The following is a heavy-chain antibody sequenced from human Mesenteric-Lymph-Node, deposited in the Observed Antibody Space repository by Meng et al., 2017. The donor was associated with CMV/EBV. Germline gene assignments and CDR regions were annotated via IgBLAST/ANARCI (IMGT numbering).Heavy chain of an antibody. J-gene: IGHJ6*02. V-gene: IGHV3-15*01. CDR1: GFTFSNAW. CDR3: TADGTPIYYYNGVDA. CDR2: IKSKTDGGTT. Sequence: GESLKISCAASGFTFSNAWMSWVRQAPGKGLEWVGRIKSKTDGGTTDYAAPVKGRFTITRDESENTLYLQINSLNTADTGVYYCTADGTPIYYYNGVDAWGHGTTVTVSS.